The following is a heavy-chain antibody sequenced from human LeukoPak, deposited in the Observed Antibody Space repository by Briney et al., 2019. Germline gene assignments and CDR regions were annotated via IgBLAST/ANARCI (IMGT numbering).Heavy chain of an antibody. J-gene: IGHJ4*02. D-gene: IGHD2-2*01. Sequence: PSETLSLTCTVSGGSISSYYWSWLRQPAGKGLEWIGRIYTSGSTNYNPSLKSRVTMSVDTSKNQFSLKLSSVTAADTAVYYCANFPVVVPETRRLRVTFDYWGQGTLVTVSS. CDR2: IYTSGST. CDR3: ANFPVVVPETRRLRVTFDY. CDR1: GGSISSYY. V-gene: IGHV4-4*07.